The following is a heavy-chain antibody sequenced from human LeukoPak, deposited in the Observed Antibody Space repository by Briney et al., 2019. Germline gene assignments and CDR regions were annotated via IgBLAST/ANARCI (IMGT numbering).Heavy chain of an antibody. CDR3: ARCGYSYGYWFDP. J-gene: IGHJ5*02. Sequence: SETLSLTCTVSGGSISSHYWSWIRQPPGKGLEWIGYIYCSGSTNYNPSLKSRVTISVDTSKNQFSLKLSSVTAADTAVYYCARCGYSYGYWFDPWGQGTLVTVSS. CDR2: IYCSGST. D-gene: IGHD5-18*01. CDR1: GGSISSHY. V-gene: IGHV4-59*11.